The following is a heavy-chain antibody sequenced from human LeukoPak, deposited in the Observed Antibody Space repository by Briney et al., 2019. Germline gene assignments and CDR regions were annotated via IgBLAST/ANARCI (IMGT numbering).Heavy chain of an antibody. D-gene: IGHD3-22*01. CDR2: IIPIFGTA. Sequence: SEKVSCKASGCTFSSYAISWVRQAPGQGLEWMGGIIPIFGTANYAQKFQGRVTITADESTSTAYMELSSLRSEDTAVYYCARGYDSSADYFDYWGQGTLVTVSS. CDR1: GCTFSSYA. V-gene: IGHV1-69*13. CDR3: ARGYDSSADYFDY. J-gene: IGHJ4*02.